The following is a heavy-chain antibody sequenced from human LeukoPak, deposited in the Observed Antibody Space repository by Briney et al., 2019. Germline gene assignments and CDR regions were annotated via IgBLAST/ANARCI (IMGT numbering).Heavy chain of an antibody. V-gene: IGHV3-20*04. CDR1: GFSFDDYG. Sequence: TGGSLRLSCAASGFSFDDYGMSWVRHAPGRGLEGVSSINWNGGSTGYEDSLKGRFTISGDNAKNSLYLQMNSLRAEDTALYYCARLGDSSGSGAFEIWSQGTMVTVSS. CDR3: ARLGDSSGSGAFEI. J-gene: IGHJ3*02. CDR2: INWNGGST. D-gene: IGHD3-22*01.